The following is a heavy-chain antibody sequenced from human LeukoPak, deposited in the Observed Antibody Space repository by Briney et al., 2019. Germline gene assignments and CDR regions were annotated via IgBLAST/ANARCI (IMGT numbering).Heavy chain of an antibody. CDR3: ARDSTWLLDY. D-gene: IGHD6-19*01. CDR2: IKEDGSVK. Sequence: ETLSLTCAVYGGSFSGYYWSWIRQPPGKGLEWVANIKEDGSVKYYVDSVKGRFTISRDNTKNVLYLQMNSLRADDTAVYFCARDSTWLLDYWGQGTLITVSS. J-gene: IGHJ4*02. CDR1: GGSFSGYY. V-gene: IGHV3-7*03.